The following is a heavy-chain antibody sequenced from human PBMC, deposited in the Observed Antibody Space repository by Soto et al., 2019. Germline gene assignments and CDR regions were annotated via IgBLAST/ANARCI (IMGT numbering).Heavy chain of an antibody. CDR1: GGTFSSYA. CDR2: IIPILGIA. CDR3: ARDRRYSSGWYYYYGMDV. V-gene: IGHV1-69*04. J-gene: IGHJ6*02. D-gene: IGHD6-19*01. Sequence: ASVKVSCKASGGTFSSYAISWVRQAPGQGLEWMGRIIPILGIANYAQKFQGRVTITADKSTSTAYMELSSLRSEDTAVYYCARDRRYSSGWYYYYGMDVWGQGTTVTVSS.